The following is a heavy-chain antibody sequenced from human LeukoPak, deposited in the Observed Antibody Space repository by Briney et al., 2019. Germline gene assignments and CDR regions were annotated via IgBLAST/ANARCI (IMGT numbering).Heavy chain of an antibody. V-gene: IGHV5-51*01. CDR2: IYPGDSDT. CDR1: GYKFTDYW. J-gene: IGHJ3*02. D-gene: IGHD6-13*01. CDR3: ARHEVKQQLDAFDI. Sequence: GESLKISCKGFGYKFTDYWIGWVRQMPGKGLEWMGIIYPGDSDTRYSPSFQGQVTISADKSISTAYLQWSSLKASDTAMYYCARHEVKQQLDAFDIWGQGTMVTVSS.